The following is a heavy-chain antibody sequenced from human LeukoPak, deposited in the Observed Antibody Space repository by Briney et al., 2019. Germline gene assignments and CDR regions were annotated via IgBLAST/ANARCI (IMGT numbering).Heavy chain of an antibody. CDR3: ARDRDCGTTTCSVDY. J-gene: IGHJ4*02. D-gene: IGHD2-2*01. CDR1: GFTFSGSG. V-gene: IGHV3-23*01. Sequence: QTGGSLRLSCAASGFTFSGSGMSWVRQAPGKGLEWIFSSGDSDGSTYYAESVKGLFTISRDDAKNSLYLQMNNLRAEDTAVYYCARDRDCGTTTCSVDYWGQGTLVTVSS. CDR2: SGDSDGST.